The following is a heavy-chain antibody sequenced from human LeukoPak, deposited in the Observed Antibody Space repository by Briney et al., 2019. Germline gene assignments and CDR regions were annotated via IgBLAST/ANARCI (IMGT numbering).Heavy chain of an antibody. J-gene: IGHJ2*01. CDR2: IYSSGST. Sequence: PSETLSLTCTVSGDSVSNNNWSWIRQAAGKGLECIGLIYSSGSTNHSPSLKSRVTLSLDTSKNQVSLKLNSVTAADTAVYYCARNRNSGSNYWYYDIWGRGTLVTISS. CDR1: GDSVSNNN. V-gene: IGHV4-4*07. CDR3: ARNRNSGSNYWYYDI. D-gene: IGHD1-26*01.